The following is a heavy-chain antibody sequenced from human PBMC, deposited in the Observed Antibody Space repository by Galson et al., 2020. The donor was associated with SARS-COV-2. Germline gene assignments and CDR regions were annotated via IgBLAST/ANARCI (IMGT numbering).Heavy chain of an antibody. CDR2: IKQDGSEK. V-gene: IGHV3-7*01. J-gene: IGHJ4*02. CDR1: GFTFSNYW. D-gene: IGHD4-17*01. CDR3: ASGSTHDY. Sequence: GESLKISCAGSGFTFSNYWMTWVRQTPGKGLEWVANIKQDGSEKNYADSVKGRFTISRDNAKNSVYLQMNGLRADDTAVYYCASGSTHDYWGQGTLVTVS.